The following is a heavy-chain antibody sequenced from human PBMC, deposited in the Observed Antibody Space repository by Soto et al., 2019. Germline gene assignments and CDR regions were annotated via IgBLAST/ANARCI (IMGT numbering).Heavy chain of an antibody. D-gene: IGHD3-10*01. J-gene: IGHJ6*02. CDR3: ARSYYYGSGSYYNSPPYYYYGMDV. V-gene: IGHV4-59*01. CDR2: IYYSGST. CDR1: GGSISSYY. Sequence: ETLSLTCTVSGGSISSYYWSWIRQPPGKGLEWIGYIYYSGSTNYNPSLKSRVTISVDTSKNQFSLKLSSVTAADTAVYYCARSYYYGSGSYYNSPPYYYYGMDVWGQGTTVTVSS.